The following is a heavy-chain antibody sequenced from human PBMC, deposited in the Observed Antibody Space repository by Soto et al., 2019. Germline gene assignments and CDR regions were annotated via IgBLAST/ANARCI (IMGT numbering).Heavy chain of an antibody. V-gene: IGHV3-23*01. Sequence: GGSLRLSCAASGFTFSSYAMSWVRQAPGKGLEWVSAISGSGGSTYYADSVKGRFTISRDNSKNTLYLQMNSLRAEDTAVYYCAKRISTSPYYYYGMDVWGQGTTVTLSS. J-gene: IGHJ6*02. CDR2: ISGSGGST. CDR1: GFTFSSYA. D-gene: IGHD2-15*01. CDR3: AKRISTSPYYYYGMDV.